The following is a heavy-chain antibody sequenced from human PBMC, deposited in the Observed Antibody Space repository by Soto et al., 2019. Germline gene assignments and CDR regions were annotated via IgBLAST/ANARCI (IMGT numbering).Heavy chain of an antibody. CDR2: IYYSGST. CDR1: GGSISSGGYY. J-gene: IGHJ4*02. D-gene: IGHD2-15*01. Sequence: PSETLSLTCSVSGGSISSGGYYWSWIRQHPGKGLEWIGYIYYSGSTYYNPSLKSRVTISVDTSKNQFSLKLSSVTAADTAVYYCARGYGYCSGGSCYSETANANWGQGTLVTVSS. CDR3: ARGYGYCSGGSCYSETANAN. V-gene: IGHV4-31*03.